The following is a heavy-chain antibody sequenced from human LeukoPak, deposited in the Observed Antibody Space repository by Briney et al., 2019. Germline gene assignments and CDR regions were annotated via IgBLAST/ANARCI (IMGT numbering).Heavy chain of an antibody. J-gene: IGHJ3*02. V-gene: IGHV1-3*01. CDR3: ARKVTVVVAAQDYDVFDM. D-gene: IGHD2-15*01. CDR2: INVGNGNT. Sequence: ASVKVSCKASGYTFTNYPIHWVRQAPGQRLEWMGWINVGNGNTRHSQKFQGRVTITMDTSATTAYMELSSLRSEDTAIYYCARKVTVVVAAQDYDVFDMWGQGTMVTVSS. CDR1: GYTFTNYP.